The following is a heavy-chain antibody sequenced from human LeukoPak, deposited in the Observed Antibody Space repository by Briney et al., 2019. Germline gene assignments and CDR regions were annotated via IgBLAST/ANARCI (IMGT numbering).Heavy chain of an antibody. CDR3: AKAPWYSSSSY. CDR1: GLTFSSYA. Sequence: PGGSLRLSCAASGLTFSSYAMNWVRQAPGKGLEWVSAISGSGGNTYYADSVKGRFTISRDNSKNTLYLQMNSLRAEDTAVYYCAKAPWYSSSSYWGQGTLVTVSS. J-gene: IGHJ4*02. CDR2: ISGSGGNT. V-gene: IGHV3-23*01. D-gene: IGHD6-6*01.